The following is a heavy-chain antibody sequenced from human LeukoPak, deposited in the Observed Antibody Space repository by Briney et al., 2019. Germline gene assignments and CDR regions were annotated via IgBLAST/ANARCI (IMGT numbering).Heavy chain of an antibody. Sequence: ASVKVSCKASGYTFTSYYMHWVRQAPGQGLEWMGWISAYNGNTSYAQKLQGRVTMTTDTSTNTAYMELRSLRSDDTALYYCARGSRIAAAGTYYYYYGMDVWGQGTTVTVSS. V-gene: IGHV1-18*04. D-gene: IGHD6-13*01. CDR2: ISAYNGNT. CDR3: ARGSRIAAAGTYYYYYGMDV. CDR1: GYTFTSYY. J-gene: IGHJ6*02.